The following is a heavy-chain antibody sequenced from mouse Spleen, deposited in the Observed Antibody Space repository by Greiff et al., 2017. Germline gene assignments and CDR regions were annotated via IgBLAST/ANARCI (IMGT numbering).Heavy chain of an antibody. Sequence: QVQLPGTELVKPGASVKLSCKASGYTFTSYWMHWVKQRPGQGLEWIGNINPSNGGTNYNEKFKSKATLTVDKSSSTAYMQLSSLTSEDSAVYYCARHSNYVYWYFDVWGTGTTVTVSS. D-gene: IGHD2-5*01. V-gene: IGHV1-53*01. CDR2: INPSNGGT. J-gene: IGHJ1*03. CDR1: GYTFTSYW. CDR3: ARHSNYVYWYFDV.